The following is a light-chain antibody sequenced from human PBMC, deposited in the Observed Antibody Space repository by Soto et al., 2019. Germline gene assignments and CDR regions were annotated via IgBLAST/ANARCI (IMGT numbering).Light chain of an antibody. J-gene: IGKJ5*01. CDR2: DAS. Sequence: EIVLTQSPGTLSLSPGEIPTLSCRASQSVSSSYLAWYQQKPRQVPRLLIYDASTRATGIPPRFSGSGSGTDFTLTISSLQPEDFAVYYCQQHSNWPPITFGQGTRLEIK. V-gene: IGKV3D-20*02. CDR3: QQHSNWPPIT. CDR1: QSVSSSY.